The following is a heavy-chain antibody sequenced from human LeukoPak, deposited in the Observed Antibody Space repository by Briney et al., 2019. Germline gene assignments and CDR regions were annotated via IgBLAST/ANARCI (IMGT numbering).Heavy chain of an antibody. D-gene: IGHD4-17*01. CDR2: IYYSGST. CDR1: GGSISSYY. CDR3: ARAFYGDSGFDY. Sequence: SETLSLTCTVSGGSISSYYWSWIRQPPGKGLEWIGYIYYSGSTNYNPSLKSRVTISVDTSKNQFSLKLSSVTAADTAVYYCARAFYGDSGFDYWGQGTLVTVSS. V-gene: IGHV4-59*01. J-gene: IGHJ4*02.